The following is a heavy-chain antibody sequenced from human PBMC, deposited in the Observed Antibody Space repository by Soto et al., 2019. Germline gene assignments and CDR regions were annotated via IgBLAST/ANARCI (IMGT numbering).Heavy chain of an antibody. V-gene: IGHV1-58*02. CDR1: GFTFTSSA. Sequence: SVKVSCKASGFTFTSSAMQWVRQARGQRLEWIGWIVVGSGNTNYAQKFQERVTITRDMSTSTAYMELSSLRSEDTAVYYCGAVLSRRTVTKSSDYWGQGTLVTVSS. D-gene: IGHD4-17*01. J-gene: IGHJ4*02. CDR3: GAVLSRRTVTKSSDY. CDR2: IVVGSGNT.